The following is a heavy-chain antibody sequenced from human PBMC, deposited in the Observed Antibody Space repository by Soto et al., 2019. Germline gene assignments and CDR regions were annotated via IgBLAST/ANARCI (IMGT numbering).Heavy chain of an antibody. J-gene: IGHJ5*02. Sequence: SETLSLTCTVSGVTMSHGGYSWSWIRQSPGKGLEWLGYISHRGTAYYTPSLKSRVSLSVDPSKSQFSLNVTSLTAADTAVYYCARVSATVTRWFDPWGQGTLVTV. V-gene: IGHV4-30-2*05. CDR1: GVTMSHGGYS. D-gene: IGHD6-13*01. CDR2: ISHRGTA. CDR3: ARVSATVTRWFDP.